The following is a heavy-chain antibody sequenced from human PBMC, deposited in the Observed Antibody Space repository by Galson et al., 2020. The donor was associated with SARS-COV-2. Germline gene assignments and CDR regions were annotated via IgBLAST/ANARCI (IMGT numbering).Heavy chain of an antibody. CDR2: ITVYNGDT. V-gene: IGHV1-18*01. Sequence: ASVKVSCKSPGNTFNSNVVCWVRQAPGQGLDWIGWITVYNGDTNYAQKFQDRVTMTTDTSTTTAYMELRNLRSDDTAVYYCAVHGMDVWGQGTTVTVSS. CDR3: AVHGMDV. CDR1: GNTFNSNV. J-gene: IGHJ6*02.